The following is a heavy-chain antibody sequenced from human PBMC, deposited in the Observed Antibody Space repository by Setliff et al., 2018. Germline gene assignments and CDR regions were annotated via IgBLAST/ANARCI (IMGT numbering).Heavy chain of an antibody. D-gene: IGHD3-10*01. V-gene: IGHV1-46*01. CDR2: INPSGGST. CDR3: ARAGYYGSGSYRGAFDI. CDR1: GYTFTSYD. J-gene: IGHJ3*02. Sequence: ASVKVSCKASGYTFTSYDINWVRQATGQGLEWMGIINPSGGSTSYAQKFQGRVTMTRDTSTSTVYMELSSLRSEDTAVYYCARAGYYGSGSYRGAFDIWGQGTMVTVSS.